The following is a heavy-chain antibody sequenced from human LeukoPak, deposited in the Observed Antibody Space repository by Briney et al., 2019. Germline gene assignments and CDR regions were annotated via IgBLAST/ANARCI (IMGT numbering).Heavy chain of an antibody. CDR1: GFTVSDNY. V-gene: IGHV3-53*04. J-gene: IGHJ6*02. CDR3: VRDPPRYITADYYGMDV. Sequence: PGGSLRLSCAASGFTVSDNYVSWVRQAPGKGLEWVSVIYSGGNTYYADSVKGRFTISRHNSKNTLYLQMNSLRAEDTAVYYCVRDPPRYITADYYGMDVWGQGTTVTVSS. CDR2: IYSGGNT. D-gene: IGHD1-20*01.